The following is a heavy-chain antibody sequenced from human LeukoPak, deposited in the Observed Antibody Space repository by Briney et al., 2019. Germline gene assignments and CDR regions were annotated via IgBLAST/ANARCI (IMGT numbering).Heavy chain of an antibody. V-gene: IGHV3-7*01. CDR3: AKDAYYYYYMDV. J-gene: IGHJ6*03. CDR1: GFTFSSYW. Sequence: GGSLRLSCAASGFTFSSYWMSWVRQAPGKGLEWVANIKQDGSEKYYVDSEKGRFTISRDNSKNTLYLQMNSLRAEDTAVYYCAKDAYYYYYMDVWGKGTTVTVSS. CDR2: IKQDGSEK.